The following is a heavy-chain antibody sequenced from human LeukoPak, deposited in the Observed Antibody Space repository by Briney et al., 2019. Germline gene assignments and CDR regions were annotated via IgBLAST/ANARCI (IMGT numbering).Heavy chain of an antibody. D-gene: IGHD3-9*01. CDR3: ARDILTGYYLDY. CDR1: GGSFSGYY. J-gene: IGHJ4*02. Sequence: SETLSLTCAVYGGSFSGYYWSWIRQPPGKGLEWIGEINHSGSTNYNPSLKSRVTISVDTSTNEFSLKLSSVTAADTAVYYCARDILTGYYLDYWGQGTLVTVSS. CDR2: INHSGST. V-gene: IGHV4-34*01.